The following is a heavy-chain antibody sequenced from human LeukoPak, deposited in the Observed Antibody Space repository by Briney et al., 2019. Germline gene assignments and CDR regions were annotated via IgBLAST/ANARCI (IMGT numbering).Heavy chain of an antibody. D-gene: IGHD3-9*01. J-gene: IGHJ4*02. V-gene: IGHV1-46*01. Sequence: GASVKVSCKASGYNFTNYYMHWVRQAPGHGLECMGIMNPSGDTTTYAEKFQGRITMTSDTSTSTVYMELSSLRSEDTAVYYCARGGALRYFEWFSAYWGQGTLVTVSS. CDR2: MNPSGDTT. CDR3: ARGGALRYFEWFSAY. CDR1: GYNFTNYY.